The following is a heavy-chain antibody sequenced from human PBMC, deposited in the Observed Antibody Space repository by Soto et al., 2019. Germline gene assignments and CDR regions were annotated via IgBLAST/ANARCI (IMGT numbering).Heavy chain of an antibody. CDR3: ARPSSGSDYYYYGMDV. V-gene: IGHV4-39*01. D-gene: IGHD6-19*01. CDR1: GGSISSSSYY. J-gene: IGHJ6*02. CDR2: IYYSGST. Sequence: SETLSLTCTVSGGSISSSSYYWGWIRQPPGKGLEWIGSIYYSGSTYYNPSLKSRVTISVDTSKNQFSLKLSSVTAADTAVYYCARPSSGSDYYYYGMDVWGQGTTVPVSS.